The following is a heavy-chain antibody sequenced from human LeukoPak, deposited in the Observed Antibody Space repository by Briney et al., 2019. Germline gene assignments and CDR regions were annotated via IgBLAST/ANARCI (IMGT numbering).Heavy chain of an antibody. CDR1: GFTLSSYA. CDR2: ISGSGGST. Sequence: PGGSLRLSCAASGFTLSSYAMSWVRQAPGKGLEWVSAISGSGGSTYYADSVKGRFTISRDNSKNTLYLQMNSLRAEDTAVYYCANRDIVVVVAATDDYWGQGTLVTVSS. J-gene: IGHJ4*02. D-gene: IGHD2-15*01. CDR3: ANRDIVVVVAATDDY. V-gene: IGHV3-23*01.